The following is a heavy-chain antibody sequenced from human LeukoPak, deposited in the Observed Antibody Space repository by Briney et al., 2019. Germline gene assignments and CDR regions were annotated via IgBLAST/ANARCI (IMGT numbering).Heavy chain of an antibody. D-gene: IGHD1-1*01. CDR1: GGSFISSSYY. Sequence: SSETLSLTCTVSGGSFISSSYYWCWIRQPPGTVLVWIGTIYYSGSTYYNPSLKSRVTISVDTSKNQFSLKLSSVTAADTAVYYCARGTASRSFDFWGQGTLVTVSS. V-gene: IGHV4-39*07. CDR2: IYYSGST. J-gene: IGHJ4*02. CDR3: ARGTASRSFDF.